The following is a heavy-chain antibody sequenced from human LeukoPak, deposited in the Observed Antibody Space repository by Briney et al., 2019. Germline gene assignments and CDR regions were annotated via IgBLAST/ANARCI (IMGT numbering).Heavy chain of an antibody. Sequence: GGSLRLSCAASGFTFSSYSMNWVRQAPGKGLEWVSSISSSSSYIYYADSVKGRFTISRDNAKNSLYLQMNSLRAEDTAVYYCARGRWESTSKYCYDSSGYSHWGQGTLVTVSS. D-gene: IGHD3-22*01. CDR2: ISSSSSYI. CDR1: GFTFSSYS. CDR3: ARGRWESTSKYCYDSSGYSH. J-gene: IGHJ4*02. V-gene: IGHV3-21*01.